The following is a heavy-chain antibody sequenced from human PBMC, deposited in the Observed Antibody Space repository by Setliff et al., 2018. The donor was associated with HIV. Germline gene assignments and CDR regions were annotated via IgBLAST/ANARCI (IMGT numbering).Heavy chain of an antibody. Sequence: GGSLRLSCAASGFTFSSYGMHWVRQAPGKGLEWVAFIRYDGSNKYYADSLKGRFTISRDNSKNTLYVQMNSLRVEDTAVYYCAKGRQSGYDLDALDLWGPGTLVTVSS. V-gene: IGHV3-30*02. J-gene: IGHJ3*01. CDR2: IRYDGSNK. CDR1: GFTFSSYG. D-gene: IGHD5-12*01. CDR3: AKGRQSGYDLDALDL.